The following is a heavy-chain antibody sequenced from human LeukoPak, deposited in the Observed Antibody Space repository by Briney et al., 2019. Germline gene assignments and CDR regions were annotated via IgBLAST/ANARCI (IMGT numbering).Heavy chain of an antibody. D-gene: IGHD3-3*01. J-gene: IGHJ5*02. Sequence: SETLSLTCTVSGGSISSYYWSWIRQSPGKGLEWIGYIYYSGSTNYNPSLKSRVTISVDTSMNQFSLKLSSVTAADTAVYYCARDFWSGSNWFDPWGQGTLVTVSS. CDR2: IYYSGST. CDR1: GGSISSYY. CDR3: ARDFWSGSNWFDP. V-gene: IGHV4-59*12.